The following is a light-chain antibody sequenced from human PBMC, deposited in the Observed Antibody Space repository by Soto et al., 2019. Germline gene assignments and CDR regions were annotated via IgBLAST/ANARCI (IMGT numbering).Light chain of an antibody. CDR3: QQYFTSPWT. J-gene: IGKJ1*01. V-gene: IGKV4-1*01. Sequence: DIVMTQSPDSLAVSLGERATFNCKSSQSILDRSKNKYYLAWYQQKSGQPPKLLIYWASLRESGVPDRFTGGGSGKDFTLTFSSLQAEDGAVYYCQQYFTSPWTFGQGTKVEI. CDR2: WAS. CDR1: QSILDRSKNKYY.